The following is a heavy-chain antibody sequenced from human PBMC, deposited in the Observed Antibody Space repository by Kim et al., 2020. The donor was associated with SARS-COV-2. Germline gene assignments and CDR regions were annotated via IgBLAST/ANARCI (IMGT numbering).Heavy chain of an antibody. Sequence: GGSLRLSCAASGFTFSDYYMSWIRQAPGKGLEWVSYISSSSSYTNYADSVKGRFTISRDNAKNSLYLQMNSLRAEDTAVYYCARGVYCSSTSCYSEMGYYYYYGMDVWGQGTTVTVSS. CDR1: GFTFSDYY. CDR2: ISSSSSYT. D-gene: IGHD2-2*01. CDR3: ARGVYCSSTSCYSEMGYYYYYGMDV. J-gene: IGHJ6*02. V-gene: IGHV3-11*05.